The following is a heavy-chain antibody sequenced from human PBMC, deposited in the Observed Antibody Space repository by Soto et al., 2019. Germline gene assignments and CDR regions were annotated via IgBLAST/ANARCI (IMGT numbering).Heavy chain of an antibody. D-gene: IGHD6-19*01. V-gene: IGHV3-23*01. CDR3: ATPTVAGHGRLDY. J-gene: IGHJ4*02. Sequence: PGGSLRLSCAASGFTFSSYAMSWVRQAPGKGLEWVSSTSVSGSSAYYADSVKGRFTISRDNSKNTLYLQMNSLRAEDTAVYYCATPTVAGHGRLDYWGQGALVTVSS. CDR1: GFTFSSYA. CDR2: TSVSGSSA.